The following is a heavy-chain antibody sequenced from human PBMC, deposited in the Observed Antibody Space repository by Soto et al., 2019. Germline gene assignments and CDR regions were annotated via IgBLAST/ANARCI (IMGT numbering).Heavy chain of an antibody. CDR2: MSWNAGYI. J-gene: IGHJ1*01. Sequence: GGSLRLSCAASGFTFDDYVMHWVRQAPGKGLEWVSGMSWNAGYISYASSVKGRFTISRDNAKKSLYLQMNSLRPEDTASYYCAKAPDYSDHEFFQHWGQGTLVTVSS. CDR1: GFTFDDYV. D-gene: IGHD4-17*01. V-gene: IGHV3-9*01. CDR3: AKAPDYSDHEFFQH.